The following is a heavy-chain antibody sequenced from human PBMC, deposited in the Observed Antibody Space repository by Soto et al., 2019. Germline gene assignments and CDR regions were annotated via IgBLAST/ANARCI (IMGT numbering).Heavy chain of an antibody. D-gene: IGHD2-8*01. CDR1: GYTFSRYG. CDR3: AKNGQPPYYYYGMDV. J-gene: IGHJ6*02. Sequence: QGQLVQSEAEVKKPGASVKVSCKASGYTFSRYGISWVRQAPGQGLEWMGWISGYNGDTKYAQKFQGRVTMTVDTSTSTAYMELRSLTSDDTAVYYCAKNGQPPYYYYGMDVWGQGTTVGVSS. CDR2: ISGYNGDT. V-gene: IGHV1-18*01.